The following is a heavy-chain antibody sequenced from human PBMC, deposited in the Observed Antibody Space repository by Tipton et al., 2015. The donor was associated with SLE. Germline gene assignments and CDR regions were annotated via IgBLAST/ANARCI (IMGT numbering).Heavy chain of an antibody. Sequence: GSLRLSCVGSRFNFSRDWMSWVRQAPGRGLEWVSGISGSGDSTYSGDSVKGRFTISRDNSKKTLYLQMNSLRVEDTAIYYCAKAQGVIVPNDAFDFGGQGTMVTVSS. V-gene: IGHV3-23*01. CDR2: ISGSGDST. CDR3: AKAQGVIVPNDAFDF. CDR1: RFNFSRDW. D-gene: IGHD2/OR15-2a*01. J-gene: IGHJ3*01.